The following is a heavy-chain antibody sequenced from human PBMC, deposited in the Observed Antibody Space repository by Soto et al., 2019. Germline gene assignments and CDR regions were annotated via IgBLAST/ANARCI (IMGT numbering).Heavy chain of an antibody. CDR1: GFTFSSYG. CDR2: IWYDGSNK. Sequence: GGSLRLSCAASGFTFSSYGMHWVRQAPGKGLEWVAVIWYDGSNKYYADSVKGRFTISRDNSKNTLYLQMNSLRAEDTAVYYCAKDGAIFGVQDDAFDIWGQGTMVTVSS. D-gene: IGHD3-3*01. J-gene: IGHJ3*02. CDR3: AKDGAIFGVQDDAFDI. V-gene: IGHV3-33*06.